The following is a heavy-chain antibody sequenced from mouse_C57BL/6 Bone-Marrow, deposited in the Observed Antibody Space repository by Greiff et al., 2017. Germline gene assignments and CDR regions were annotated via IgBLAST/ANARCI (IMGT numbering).Heavy chain of an antibody. D-gene: IGHD1-1*01. CDR2: IYPRSGNT. V-gene: IGHV1-81*01. J-gene: IGHJ4*01. Sequence: VMLVESGAELARPGASVKLSCKASGYTFTSYGISWVKQRTGQGLEWIGEIYPRSGNTYYNEKFKGKATLTADKSSSTAYMELRSLTSEDSAVYFCARVYYYGSNAMDYWGQGTSVTVSS. CDR3: ARVYYYGSNAMDY. CDR1: GYTFTSYG.